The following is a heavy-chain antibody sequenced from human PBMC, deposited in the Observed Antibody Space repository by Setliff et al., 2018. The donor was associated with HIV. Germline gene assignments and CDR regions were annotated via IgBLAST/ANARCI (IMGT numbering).Heavy chain of an antibody. D-gene: IGHD1-26*01. J-gene: IGHJ4*02. CDR2: VYTSGST. V-gene: IGHV4-61*09. CDR1: GGSVTSGTYY. Sequence: LSRTCTVSGGSVTSGTYYWSWIRQPAGKGLEWVGHVYTSGSTNFNPSLESRVTISVDTSKNQFSLKLSCVTAADTAIYYCARATPGGTYFPYNFDSWGQGSLVTVSS. CDR3: ARATPGGTYFPYNFDS.